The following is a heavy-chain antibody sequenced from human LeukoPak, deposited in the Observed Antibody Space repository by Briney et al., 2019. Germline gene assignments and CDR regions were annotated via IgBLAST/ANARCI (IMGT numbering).Heavy chain of an antibody. CDR2: INPNSGGT. CDR3: ARVWDYCGMDD. D-gene: IGHD3-10*01. J-gene: IGHJ6*02. V-gene: IGHV1-2*04. Sequence: ASVKVSCKASGYTFTGYYMHWVRQAPGLGLEWMGWINPNSGGTNYAQKFQGWVTMTRDTSVSTAYMGLSRLRSDDTAVYYCARVWDYCGMDDWGQGTTVTVSS. CDR1: GYTFTGYY.